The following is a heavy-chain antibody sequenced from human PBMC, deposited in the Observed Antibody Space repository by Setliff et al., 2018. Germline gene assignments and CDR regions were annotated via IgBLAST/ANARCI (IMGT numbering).Heavy chain of an antibody. CDR3: ARTCSGSGCYAGLES. V-gene: IGHV3-33*08. Sequence: GGSLRLSCAASGFTFSSYRMHWVRQAPGKGLEWVAVLWDDGVKKYHADSVKGRFTISRDNSKNTLYLQMTSLRPEDTAVYYCARTCSGSGCYAGLESWGQGTPVTVSS. CDR1: GFTFSSYR. D-gene: IGHD2-15*01. J-gene: IGHJ4*02. CDR2: LWDDGVKK.